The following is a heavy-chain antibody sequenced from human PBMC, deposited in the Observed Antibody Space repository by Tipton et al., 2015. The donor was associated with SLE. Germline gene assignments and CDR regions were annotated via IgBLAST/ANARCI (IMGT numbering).Heavy chain of an antibody. Sequence: GSLRLSCAASGFTVSSNYMSWVRQAPGKGLEWVSVIYSGGSTYYADSVKGRFTISRDNSKNTLYLQMNSPRAEDTAVYYCAREGVATFTLDYWGQGTLVTVSS. J-gene: IGHJ4*02. V-gene: IGHV3-66*01. CDR1: GFTVSSNY. D-gene: IGHD5-12*01. CDR3: AREGVATFTLDY. CDR2: IYSGGST.